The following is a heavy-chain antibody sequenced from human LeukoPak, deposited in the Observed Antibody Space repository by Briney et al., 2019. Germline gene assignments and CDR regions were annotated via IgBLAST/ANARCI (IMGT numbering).Heavy chain of an antibody. Sequence: GGSLRLSCAASGFTVSSNCMTWVRQAPGMGLEWVSVLCSGGSTYYADSVKGRSTTSTDNPKNTLYLQMSSLRAEDTAVYYCARKVGYGYALDYWGQGTLVSVSS. CDR2: LCSGGST. V-gene: IGHV3-53*01. D-gene: IGHD5-18*01. CDR1: GFTVSSNC. J-gene: IGHJ4*02. CDR3: ARKVGYGYALDY.